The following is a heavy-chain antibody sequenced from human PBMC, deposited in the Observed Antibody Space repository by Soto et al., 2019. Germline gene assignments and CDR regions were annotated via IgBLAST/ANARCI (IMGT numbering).Heavy chain of an antibody. CDR2: INAGNGNT. V-gene: IGHV1-3*01. J-gene: IGHJ6*02. D-gene: IGHD3-10*01. Sequence: GASVKVSCTASGDTFTSYAMNWVRNAPGQRLEWMGWINAGNGNTRCSQKFQGRVTITRDTSASTAYMEVSSPRSEDPAGYYCARNGGQGFGKHYYSSGMDVWGQGTTVTVSS. CDR3: ARNGGQGFGKHYYSSGMDV. CDR1: GDTFTSYA.